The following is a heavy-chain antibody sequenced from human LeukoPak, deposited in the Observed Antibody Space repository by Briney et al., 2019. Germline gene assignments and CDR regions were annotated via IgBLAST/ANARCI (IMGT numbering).Heavy chain of an antibody. CDR2: ISGSGGST. V-gene: IGHV3-23*01. CDR1: GFTVSSNY. Sequence: PGGSLRLSCAASGFTVSSNYMSWVRQAPGKGLEWVSAISGSGGSTYYADSVKGRFTISRDNSKNTLYLQMNSLRAEDTAVYYCATDDLMVYAHTFDYWGQGTLITVSS. D-gene: IGHD2-8*01. CDR3: ATDDLMVYAHTFDY. J-gene: IGHJ4*02.